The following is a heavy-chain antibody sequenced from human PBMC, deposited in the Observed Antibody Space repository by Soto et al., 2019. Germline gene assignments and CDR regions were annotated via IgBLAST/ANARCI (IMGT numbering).Heavy chain of an antibody. Sequence: GSLRLSCAASGFTFSSYAMSWVRQAPGKGLEWVSAISGSGGSTYYADSVKGRFTISRDNSKNTLYLQMNSLRAEDMTVYYCAKAFKGITMIVVVSDAFDIWGQGTMVTVSS. CDR1: GFTFSSYA. CDR2: ISGSGGST. J-gene: IGHJ3*02. V-gene: IGHV3-23*01. D-gene: IGHD3-22*01. CDR3: AKAFKGITMIVVVSDAFDI.